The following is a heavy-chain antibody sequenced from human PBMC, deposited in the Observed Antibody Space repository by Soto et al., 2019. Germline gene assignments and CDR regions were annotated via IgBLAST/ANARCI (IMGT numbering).Heavy chain of an antibody. CDR2: TYYRSRWHT. CDR1: GDSVSNNGAA. D-gene: IGHD2-21*02. CDR3: SRDPPAYHTAFDS. Sequence: SQTLSLTCAISGDSVSNNGAAWNWIRQSPSRGLEWLGRTYYRSRWHTDYAVSMKSRITITPDTSKNQFSLQVNSVTPEDTALYYCSRDPPAYHTAFDSWGPGTMVTVYS. V-gene: IGHV6-1*01. J-gene: IGHJ4*02.